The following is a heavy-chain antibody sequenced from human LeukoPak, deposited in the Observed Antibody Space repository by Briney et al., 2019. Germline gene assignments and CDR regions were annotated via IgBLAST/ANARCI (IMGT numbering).Heavy chain of an antibody. CDR2: IYYSGST. CDR1: GGSISSYY. CDR3: ARHGTSSYYYCAMDV. J-gene: IGHJ6*02. V-gene: IGHV4-59*08. D-gene: IGHD1-1*01. Sequence: PSETLSLTCTVSGGSISSYYWSWIRQSPGKGLEWIGYIYYSGSTNYNPSLRSRVTISVATSKNQFSLKLSSVTAADTAVYYCARHGTSSYYYCAMDVWGQGTTVTVSS.